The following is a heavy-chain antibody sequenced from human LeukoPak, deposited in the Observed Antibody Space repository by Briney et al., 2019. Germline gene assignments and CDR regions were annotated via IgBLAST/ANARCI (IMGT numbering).Heavy chain of an antibody. J-gene: IGHJ4*02. CDR3: ARDINYYDSSGYYKDY. Sequence: PGGSLRLSCAASGFTFSSYSMNWVRQAPGKGLEWVSYISSSSSTIYYADSVKGRFTISRDNAKNSLYLQMNSLRAEDTAVYYCARDINYYDSSGYYKDYWGQGTLVTVSS. CDR1: GFTFSSYS. CDR2: ISSSSSTI. D-gene: IGHD3-22*01. V-gene: IGHV3-48*04.